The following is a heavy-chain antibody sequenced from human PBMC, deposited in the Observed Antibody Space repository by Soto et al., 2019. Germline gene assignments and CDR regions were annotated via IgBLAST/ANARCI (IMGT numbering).Heavy chain of an antibody. V-gene: IGHV4-4*07. J-gene: IGHJ5*02. CDR3: ARARRLENWFDP. D-gene: IGHD5-12*01. Sequence: VQLQESGPRQVEPSETLSLTCTVSGGSLFGDYCTWIRQPAGGGLEWIGRSNIYGNTNYNPSLTSRVTMSVEPSRKHFSLNLTSVTAADTASYFCARARRLENWFDPWGPGIQVAVSS. CDR2: SNIYGNT. CDR1: GGSLFGDY.